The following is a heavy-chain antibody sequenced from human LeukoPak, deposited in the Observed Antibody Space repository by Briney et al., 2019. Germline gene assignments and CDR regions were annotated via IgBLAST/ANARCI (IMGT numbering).Heavy chain of an antibody. J-gene: IGHJ4*02. CDR1: GFTFSSYA. V-gene: IGHV3-48*01. CDR3: ARRGIAVAGEDY. CDR2: ISSSSTI. D-gene: IGHD6-19*01. Sequence: GGSLRLSCAASGFTFSSYAMSWVRQAPGRGLEWVSYISSSSTIYYADSVKGRFTISRDNAKNSLYLQMNSLRAEDTAVYYCARRGIAVAGEDYWGQGTLVTVSS.